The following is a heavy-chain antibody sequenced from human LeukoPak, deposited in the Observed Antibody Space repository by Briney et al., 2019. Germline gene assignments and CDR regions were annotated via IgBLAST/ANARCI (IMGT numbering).Heavy chain of an antibody. V-gene: IGHV3-21*01. CDR3: ARIPNHAAFPNWFDP. J-gene: IGHJ5*02. CDR1: GFTFSSST. Sequence: GGSLRLSCASSGFTFSSSTMSWFRQAPGKGLEWVSSISGNSGCIYYADSVKGGLTNSKDKAKNSLYLQMNSLTDEYTAVYYCARIPNHAAFPNWFDPWGKGTLVTVST. D-gene: IGHD2-8*01. CDR2: ISGNSGCI.